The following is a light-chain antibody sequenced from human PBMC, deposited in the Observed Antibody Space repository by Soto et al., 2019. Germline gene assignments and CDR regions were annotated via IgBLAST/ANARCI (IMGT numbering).Light chain of an antibody. CDR2: GAS. Sequence: ENVLTQSPRTLSWSPGQKATLSCRANQSVRGNNYLAWCQQKPGQAPRVIMYGASRRATGIPDRFSGGGSGTDFTLTISRLAHEDFAVYFCQQYAGPPTTFGQGTRLEIK. CDR1: QSVRGNNY. CDR3: QQYAGPPTT. V-gene: IGKV3-20*01. J-gene: IGKJ5*01.